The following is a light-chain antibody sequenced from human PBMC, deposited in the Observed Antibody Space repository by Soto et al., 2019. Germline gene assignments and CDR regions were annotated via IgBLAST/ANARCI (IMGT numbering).Light chain of an antibody. J-gene: IGLJ3*02. V-gene: IGLV2-14*01. Sequence: QSALTQPASVSGSPGQSITISCTGTSSDVGGYNYVSWCQQHPGKAPKLMIYDVSNRPSGVSNRFSGSKSGNTASLTISGLQAEDDADYYCSSYTSDNTPVFGGGTKVTVL. CDR3: SSYTSDNTPV. CDR2: DVS. CDR1: SSDVGGYNY.